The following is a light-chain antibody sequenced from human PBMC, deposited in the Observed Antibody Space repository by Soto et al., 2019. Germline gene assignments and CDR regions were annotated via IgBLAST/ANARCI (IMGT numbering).Light chain of an antibody. CDR3: SSYTSSSTRVV. J-gene: IGLJ2*01. Sequence: QSALTHPASVSGSPGQSITISCTGTSSDVGGYNYVSWYQQHPGKAPKLMIYDVSNRPSGVSNRFSGSKSGNTASLTISGLQAEDEADYYCSSYTSSSTRVVFGGGTKVTVL. CDR2: DVS. CDR1: SSDVGGYNY. V-gene: IGLV2-14*01.